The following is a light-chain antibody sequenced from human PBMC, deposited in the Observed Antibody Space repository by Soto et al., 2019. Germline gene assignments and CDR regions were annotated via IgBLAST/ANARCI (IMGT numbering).Light chain of an antibody. CDR1: QDITSR. CDR2: AAS. CDR3: QQAYSFPFT. J-gene: IGKJ3*01. Sequence: DIQMTQSPSSVSASVGDRVTITCRASQDITSRLVWYQQKPGKAPKLLIFAASSLPSGVPSRFGGSGSGTDFTLTISSLQPEDFATYYCQQAYSFPFTFGPGTKVDIK. V-gene: IGKV1D-12*01.